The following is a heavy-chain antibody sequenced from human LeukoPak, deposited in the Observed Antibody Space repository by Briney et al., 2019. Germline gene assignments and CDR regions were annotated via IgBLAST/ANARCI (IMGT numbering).Heavy chain of an antibody. CDR3: ARLFLPESEYHNWFDP. CDR1: GGSISSSTYF. J-gene: IGHJ5*02. Sequence: ASETLSLTCTVSGGSISSSTYFWGWIRQPPGKGLEWIGTIYYSGNTYYNPSLKSRVTISVDTSKNQFSLKLSSVTAADTAVYYCARLFLPESEYHNWFDPWGQGTLVTVSS. D-gene: IGHD1-14*01. CDR2: IYYSGNT. V-gene: IGHV4-39*07.